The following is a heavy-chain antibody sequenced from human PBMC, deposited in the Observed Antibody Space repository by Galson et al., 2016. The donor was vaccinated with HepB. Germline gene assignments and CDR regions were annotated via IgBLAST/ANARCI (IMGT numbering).Heavy chain of an antibody. D-gene: IGHD5-12*01. CDR1: GDSLNSGFY. Sequence: TLSLTCTVSGDSLNSGFYWAWIRQRPGKGLEWMGHIYHSGTTYYNPSVQSRLTISVDKSNNHFSLNLRSVTAADTAVYFCAKQWLFSGIDSWGQGTLVTVSS. J-gene: IGHJ4*02. CDR2: IYHSGTT. V-gene: IGHV4-31*03. CDR3: AKQWLFSGIDS.